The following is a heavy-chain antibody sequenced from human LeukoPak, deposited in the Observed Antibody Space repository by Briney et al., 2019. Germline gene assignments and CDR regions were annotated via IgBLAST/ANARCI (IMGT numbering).Heavy chain of an antibody. Sequence: GGSLRLSCAASGFTVSSNYMSWVRQAPGKGLEWVSVIYSGGSTYYADSVKGRFTISRDNSKNTLYLQMNSLRAEDTAVYYCARDHTVAGIVFDSWGQGARVTVSS. J-gene: IGHJ4*02. CDR2: IYSGGST. D-gene: IGHD6-19*01. CDR3: ARDHTVAGIVFDS. CDR1: GFTVSSNY. V-gene: IGHV3-66*01.